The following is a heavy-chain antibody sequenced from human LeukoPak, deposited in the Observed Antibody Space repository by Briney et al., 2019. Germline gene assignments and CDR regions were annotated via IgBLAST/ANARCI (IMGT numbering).Heavy chain of an antibody. CDR1: GFTVTTHY. Sequence: GGSLRLSRAASGFTVTTHYMTWVRQAPGKGLEWVAVISHGSATEFYADSLKGRFTISRDYSKNTVYLQMNSLRADDTAIYYCARSMVRGVIPYWGQGTLVTVSS. V-gene: IGHV3-30*03. CDR2: ISHGSATE. CDR3: ARSMVRGVIPY. D-gene: IGHD3-10*01. J-gene: IGHJ4*02.